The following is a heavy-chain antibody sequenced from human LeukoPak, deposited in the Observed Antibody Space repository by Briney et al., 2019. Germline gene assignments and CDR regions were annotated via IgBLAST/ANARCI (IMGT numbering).Heavy chain of an antibody. CDR3: ARDLAPLLLAAAGPFDY. CDR1: GFTFSSYS. Sequence: GGSLRLSCAASGFTFSSYSMNWVRQAPGKGLEWVSSISSSSSYIYYADSVKGRFTISRDNAKNSLYLQMNSLRAEDTAVYYCARDLAPLLLAAAGPFDYWGQGTLVTVSS. J-gene: IGHJ4*02. D-gene: IGHD6-13*01. V-gene: IGHV3-21*01. CDR2: ISSSSSYI.